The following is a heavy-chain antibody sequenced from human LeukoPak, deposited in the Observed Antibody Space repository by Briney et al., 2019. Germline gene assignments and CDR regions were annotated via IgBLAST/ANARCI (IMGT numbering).Heavy chain of an antibody. CDR3: ARVGAARDFDY. V-gene: IGHV4-34*01. D-gene: IGHD6-6*01. Sequence: PSETLSLTCAVYGGSFSGYYWSWIRQPPGKGLEWIGYIYHSGSTYYNPSLKSRVTISVDRSKNQFSLKLSSVTAADTAVYYCARVGAARDFDYWGQGTLVTVSS. J-gene: IGHJ4*02. CDR2: IYHSGST. CDR1: GGSFSGYY.